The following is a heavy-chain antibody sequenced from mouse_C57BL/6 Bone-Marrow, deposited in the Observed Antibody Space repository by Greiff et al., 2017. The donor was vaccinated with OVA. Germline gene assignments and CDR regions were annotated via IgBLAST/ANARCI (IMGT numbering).Heavy chain of an antibody. CDR3: AILLRPFAY. Sequence: HVQLQQSGAELARPGASVKLSCKASGYTFTSYGISWVKQRTGQGLEWIGEIYPRSGNTYYNEKFKGKATLTADKSSSTAYMELRSLTSEDSAVYFCAILLRPFAYWGQGTLVTVSA. CDR1: GYTFTSYG. CDR2: IYPRSGNT. V-gene: IGHV1-81*01. D-gene: IGHD1-1*01. J-gene: IGHJ3*01.